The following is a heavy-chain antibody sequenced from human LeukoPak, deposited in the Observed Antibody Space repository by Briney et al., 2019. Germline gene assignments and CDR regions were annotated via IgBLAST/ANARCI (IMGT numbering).Heavy chain of an antibody. CDR3: ARGHSGRGGIDP. V-gene: IGHV4-59*01. CDR2: IYYSGST. CDR1: GGSISSYY. D-gene: IGHD3-10*02. Sequence: SETLSLTCTVSGGSISSYYWSWIRQPPGKGLEWIGYIYYSGSTNYNPSLKSRVTISVDTSKNQFSLKLSSVTAADTAVYYCARGHSGRGGIDPWGQGTLVTVSS. J-gene: IGHJ5*02.